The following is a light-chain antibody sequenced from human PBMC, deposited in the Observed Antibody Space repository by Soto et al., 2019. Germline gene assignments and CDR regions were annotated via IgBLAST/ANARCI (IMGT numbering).Light chain of an antibody. J-gene: IGLJ1*01. CDR2: EVT. CDR3: SSYTTNTTLV. Sequence: LAQPASVSGSPGQSITISCTGTTSDVGNYNYVSWFQQHPGKPPKLMIYEVTNRPSGVSNRFSGSKAGITASLTISGLQAEDEADYYCSSYTTNTTLVFGTGTKVTVL. CDR1: TSDVGNYNY. V-gene: IGLV2-14*01.